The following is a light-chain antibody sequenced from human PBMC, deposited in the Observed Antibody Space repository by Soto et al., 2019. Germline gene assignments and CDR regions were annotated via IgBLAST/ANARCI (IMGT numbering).Light chain of an antibody. CDR1: SSDVGGYNY. V-gene: IGLV2-11*01. CDR2: DVS. Sequence: QSALTQPRSVSGSPGRSVTISCTGTSSDVGGYNYVSWYQQHPGKAPKLIIYDVSKRPSGVPDRFSGSKSGNTASLTISGLQAEDEADYFCCSYAGSYTLVFGGGTKLTVL. CDR3: CSYAGSYTLV. J-gene: IGLJ2*01.